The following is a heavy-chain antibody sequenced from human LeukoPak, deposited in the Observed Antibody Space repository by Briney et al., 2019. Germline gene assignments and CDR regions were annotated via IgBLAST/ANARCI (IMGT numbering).Heavy chain of an antibody. V-gene: IGHV5-51*01. D-gene: IGHD4-23*01. CDR3: ARRTVATTPGFDY. CDR2: IYPGDSDT. J-gene: IGHJ4*02. CDR1: GYIFTDYW. Sequence: GESLKISCKGSGYIFTDYWIGWVRQMPGKGLEWMGIIYPGDSDTRYSPSFQGQVTISADKSISTAYLQWSSLKASDTAMYYCARRTVATTPGFDYWGQGTLVTVSS.